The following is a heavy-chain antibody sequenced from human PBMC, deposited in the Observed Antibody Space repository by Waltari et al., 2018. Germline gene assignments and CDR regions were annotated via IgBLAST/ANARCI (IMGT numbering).Heavy chain of an antibody. CDR1: GFPFSNFA. D-gene: IGHD3-3*01. CDR2: LGERGGKQ. Sequence: EPQLLESGGALVLPGGSLRLSCVGSGFPFSNFAMNWFRQAPGGGRGGVAGLGERGGKQPDIDSVKGRFTISRDNSKNTLYLQMNTLRDADTAMYYCARDRAVHDFWSGYSPEFFNIWGPGTSVTVSS. CDR3: ARDRAVHDFWSGYSPEFFNI. J-gene: IGHJ3*02. V-gene: IGHV3-23*01.